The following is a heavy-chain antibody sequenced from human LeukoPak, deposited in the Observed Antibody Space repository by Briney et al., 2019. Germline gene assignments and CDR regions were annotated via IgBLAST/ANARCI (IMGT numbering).Heavy chain of an antibody. CDR2: IKQDGSEK. J-gene: IGHJ4*02. CDR3: ARLSSGWYGDSDY. Sequence: GGSLRLSCAASGFTFSSHWMSWVRQAPGKGLEWVANIKQDGSEKYYVDSVKGRFTISRDNAQNSLHLQMNSLRAEDTAVYYCARLSSGWYGDSDYWGQGTLVTVSS. CDR1: GFTFSSHW. V-gene: IGHV3-7*03. D-gene: IGHD6-19*01.